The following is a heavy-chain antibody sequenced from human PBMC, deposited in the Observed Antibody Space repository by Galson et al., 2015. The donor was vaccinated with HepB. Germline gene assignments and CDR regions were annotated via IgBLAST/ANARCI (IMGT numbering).Heavy chain of an antibody. Sequence: SVKVSCKASGGPFGNYAISWVRQAPGQGLEWLGAILPIFTSGNYAQRFQDRVTITADESTNTVYMELTSLTSDDTAVYYCARESHRAMARTYPYWADWGQGTLVTVSS. CDR1: GGPFGNYA. V-gene: IGHV1-69*13. CDR2: ILPIFTSG. CDR3: ARESHRAMARTYPYWAD. D-gene: IGHD2-8*02. J-gene: IGHJ4*02.